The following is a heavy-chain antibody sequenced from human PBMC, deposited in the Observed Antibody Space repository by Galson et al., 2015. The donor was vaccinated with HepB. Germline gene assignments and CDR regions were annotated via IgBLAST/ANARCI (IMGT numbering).Heavy chain of an antibody. V-gene: IGHV3-30-3*01. Sequence: SLRLSCAASGFIFTYHAMHWIRQAPGKPLEFVAAISYDGTYRPDADSAKGRFTISRDNSKNMLYLQMNSLRVEDTAMYYCARDIGVGGTLGVPDCWGQGALVTVSS. CDR3: ARDIGVGGTLGVPDC. J-gene: IGHJ4*02. CDR2: ISYDGTYR. CDR1: GFIFTYHA. D-gene: IGHD1-26*01.